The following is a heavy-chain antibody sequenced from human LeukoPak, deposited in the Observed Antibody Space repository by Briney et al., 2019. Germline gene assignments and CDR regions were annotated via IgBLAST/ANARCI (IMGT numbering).Heavy chain of an antibody. J-gene: IGHJ5*02. Sequence: GGSLRLSCAASGFTFSSYEMNWVRQAPGKGLEWVSYISSSGSTIYYADSVKGRFTISRDNAKNSLYLQMNSLRGEDTAVYYCAREPYTAMGPNWFDPWGQGTRVIVSS. CDR1: GFTFSSYE. CDR2: ISSSGSTI. CDR3: AREPYTAMGPNWFDP. D-gene: IGHD5-18*01. V-gene: IGHV3-48*03.